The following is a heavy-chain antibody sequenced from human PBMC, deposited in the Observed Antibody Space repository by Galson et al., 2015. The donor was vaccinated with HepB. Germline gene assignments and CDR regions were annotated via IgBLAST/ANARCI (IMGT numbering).Heavy chain of an antibody. CDR2: IDVGSGNT. V-gene: IGHV1-58*02. CDR3: AAPSDYVWGSPNDAFDI. J-gene: IGHJ3*02. CDR1: GFTFTSSA. D-gene: IGHD3-16*01. Sequence: SVKVSCKASGFTFTSSAMQWVRQARGQRLEWIGWIDVGSGNTNYAQKFQERVTITRDMSTSTAYMELSSLRSEDTAVYYCAAPSDYVWGSPNDAFDIWGQGTMVTVSS.